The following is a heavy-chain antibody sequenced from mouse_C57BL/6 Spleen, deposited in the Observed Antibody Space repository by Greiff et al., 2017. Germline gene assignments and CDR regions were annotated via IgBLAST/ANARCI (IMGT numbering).Heavy chain of an antibody. D-gene: IGHD1-1*01. V-gene: IGHV3-6*01. CDR1: GYSITSGYY. Sequence: EVQLQQSGPGLVKPSQSLSLTCSVTGYSITSGYYWNWIRQFPGNKLEWMGYISYDGSNNYNPTLKNRISITRDTSKNQFFLKLNSLTTEDTATYYCARGNYDSSLDYWGQGTTLTVSS. CDR3: ARGNYDSSLDY. CDR2: ISYDGSN. J-gene: IGHJ2*01.